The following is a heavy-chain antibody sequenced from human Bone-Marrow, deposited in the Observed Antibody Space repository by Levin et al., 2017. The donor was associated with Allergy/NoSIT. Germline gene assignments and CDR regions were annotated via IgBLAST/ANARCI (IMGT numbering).Heavy chain of an antibody. CDR2: IYYSGST. V-gene: IGHV4-59*01. CDR1: GGSISSYY. Sequence: SETLSLTCTVSGGSISSYYWSWIRQPPGKGLEWIGYIYYSGSTNYNPSLKSRVTISVDTSKNQFSLKLSSVTAADTAVYYCARNYGMDVWGQGTTVTVSS. J-gene: IGHJ6*02. CDR3: ARNYGMDV.